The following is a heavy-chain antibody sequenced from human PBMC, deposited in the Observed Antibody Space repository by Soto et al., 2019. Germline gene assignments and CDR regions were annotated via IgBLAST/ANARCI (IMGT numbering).Heavy chain of an antibody. J-gene: IGHJ6*02. CDR1: GYTFTSYG. D-gene: IGHD6-19*01. V-gene: IGHV1-18*01. CDR3: ARAPGYSSGWYYYYYYYGMDV. Sequence: VQLVQSGAEVKKPGASVKVSCKASGYTFTSYGISWVRQAPGQGLEWMGWISAYNGNTNYAQKLQGRVTMTTDTSTSTAYMELRSLRSDDTAVYYCARAPGYSSGWYYYYYYYGMDVWGQGTTVTVSS. CDR2: ISAYNGNT.